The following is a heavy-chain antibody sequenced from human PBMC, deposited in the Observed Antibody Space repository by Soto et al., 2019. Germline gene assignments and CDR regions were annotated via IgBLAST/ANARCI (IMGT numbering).Heavy chain of an antibody. Sequence: GGSLRLSCAASGFTVSSNFMNWVRQAPGKGLEWVSVIYSGGSTWYADSVKGRFTISRDNSKNTLFLHMNSLRAEDTAVYYCVGKWFDFWGQGTLVTVSS. J-gene: IGHJ5*01. CDR2: IYSGGST. CDR1: GFTVSSNF. CDR3: VGKWFDF. V-gene: IGHV3-53*01.